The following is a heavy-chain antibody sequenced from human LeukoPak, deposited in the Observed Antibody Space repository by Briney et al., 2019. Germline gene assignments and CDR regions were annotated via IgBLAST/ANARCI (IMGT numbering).Heavy chain of an antibody. CDR2: ISSSGSTI. Sequence: GGSLRLSCAASGFTFSSYSMNWVRQAPGKGLEWVSYISSSGSTIYYADSVKGRFTISRDNAKNSLYLQMNSLRAEDTAVYYCARTTSTYCSGGSCYSWLRGAFDIWGQGTMVTVSS. CDR1: GFTFSSYS. CDR3: ARTTSTYCSGGSCYSWLRGAFDI. V-gene: IGHV3-48*04. D-gene: IGHD2-15*01. J-gene: IGHJ3*02.